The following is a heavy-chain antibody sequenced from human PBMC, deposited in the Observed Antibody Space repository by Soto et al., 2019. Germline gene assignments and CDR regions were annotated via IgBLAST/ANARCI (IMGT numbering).Heavy chain of an antibody. D-gene: IGHD2-2*01. Sequence: GGSLRLSCAASGFTFSSYAMSWVRQAPGKGLEWVSAISGSGGSTYYADSVKGRFTISRDNSKNTMYLQMNSLRAEDTAVFYCAKERGSSTPAPGSYWGQGTLVTVSS. CDR3: AKERGSSTPAPGSY. J-gene: IGHJ4*02. CDR1: GFTFSSYA. CDR2: ISGSGGST. V-gene: IGHV3-23*01.